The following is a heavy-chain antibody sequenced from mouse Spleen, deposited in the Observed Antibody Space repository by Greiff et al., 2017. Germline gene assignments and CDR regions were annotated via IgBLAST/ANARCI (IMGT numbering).Heavy chain of an antibody. CDR2: IDPGDGET. CDR1: GFNIKDYY. V-gene: IGHV14-2*01. Sequence: EVKLVESGAELVKPGASVKLSCTASGFNIKDYYMHWVKQRTEQGLEWIGRIDPGDGETKYAPKFQGKATITADTSSNTAYLQLSSLTSEDTAVYYCAAYYYGSSYGFAYLGQGTLGTVSA. D-gene: IGHD1-1*01. CDR3: AAYYYGSSYGFAY. J-gene: IGHJ3*01.